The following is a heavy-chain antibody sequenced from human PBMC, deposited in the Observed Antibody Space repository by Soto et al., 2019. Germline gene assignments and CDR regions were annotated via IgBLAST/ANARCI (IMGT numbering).Heavy chain of an antibody. D-gene: IGHD6-19*01. CDR1: GDTFSSYA. V-gene: IGHV1-69*06. J-gene: IGHJ4*02. Sequence: QMQLVQSGAELKKPGSSVKVSCRATGDTFSSYAFSWVRQAPGQGLVWMGGIIPMFNTPAYAQNFQGRVTITADKTTNKAYMEETSLTSDDTAVYYCGRAIIGVPDPITFWGQGTLVTVSS. CDR3: GRAIIGVPDPITF. CDR2: IIPMFNTP.